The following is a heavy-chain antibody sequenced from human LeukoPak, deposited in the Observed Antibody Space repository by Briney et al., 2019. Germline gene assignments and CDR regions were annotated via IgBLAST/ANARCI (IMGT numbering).Heavy chain of an antibody. J-gene: IGHJ4*02. CDR3: ARGVGYSSSWYAFDY. Sequence: GASVKVSCKASGYTFTSYYIHWLRQAPGQGFEWIGWSDPNSGATKYEHFQGRVTMTRDTSIRTAYMELSSLRSEDMAVYYCARGVGYSSSWYAFDYWGQGTLVTVSS. CDR1: GYTFTSYY. CDR2: SDPNSGAT. V-gene: IGHV1-2*02. D-gene: IGHD6-13*01.